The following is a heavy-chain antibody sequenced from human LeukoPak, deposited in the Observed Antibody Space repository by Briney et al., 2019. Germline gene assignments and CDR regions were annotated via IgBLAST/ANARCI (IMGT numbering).Heavy chain of an antibody. CDR1: GFTFSRFS. Sequence: GGSLRLSCAASGFTFSRFSMAWIRQAPGKGLEWVAQITVTGGVAAGNAYYRDSVKGRFTISRDNSKNTLFLQMNSLRAEDTAVYYCAKGLGTTKVAAFDVWGQGTFVTVSA. CDR3: AKGLGTTKVAAFDV. V-gene: IGHV3-23*01. CDR2: ITVTGGVAAGNA. D-gene: IGHD1-14*01. J-gene: IGHJ3*01.